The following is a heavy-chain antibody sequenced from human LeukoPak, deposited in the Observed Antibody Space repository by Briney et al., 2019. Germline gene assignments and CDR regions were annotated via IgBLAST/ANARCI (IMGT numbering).Heavy chain of an antibody. D-gene: IGHD6-19*01. Sequence: ASVKVSCKSSGYTFTCYYMHWVRQPPGQGLERMGWINPNSGGTNYAQKVQVRVTMTRDTSISTAYMELRRLRSDDTAVYYCARDFSGCFDYWGEGTLVTVSS. CDR3: ARDFSGCFDY. V-gene: IGHV1-2*02. J-gene: IGHJ4*02. CDR1: GYTFTCYY. CDR2: INPNSGGT.